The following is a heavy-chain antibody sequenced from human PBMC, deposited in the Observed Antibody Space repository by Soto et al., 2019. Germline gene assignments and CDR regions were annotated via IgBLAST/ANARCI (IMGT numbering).Heavy chain of an antibody. CDR3: ARDDSFLGAPFHY. D-gene: IGHD3-16*01. J-gene: IGHJ4*02. CDR1: GFTVSSSS. Sequence: EVELVETGGGLIQPGGSLRLSCAASGFTVSSSSMSWVRQAPGKGLEWVLLIYADGATYYGDSVKGRFTISRDTSKNTLSLQMTSLRADDTAVYYCARDDSFLGAPFHYWGQGTLVTVSS. CDR2: IYADGAT. V-gene: IGHV3-53*02.